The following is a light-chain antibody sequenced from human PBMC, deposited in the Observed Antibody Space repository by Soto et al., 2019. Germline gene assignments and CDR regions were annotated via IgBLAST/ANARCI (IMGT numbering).Light chain of an antibody. V-gene: IGLV2-14*03. CDR1: SSDVGAYNY. CDR2: DVS. CDR3: SSYTYSSTLV. Sequence: QCALTQPASVSGSPGQSISISCTGTSSDVGAYNYVSWYQQHPGKAPKLMIYDVSSRPSGVSNRFSGSKSGNTASLTISGLQAEDEADYYCSSYTYSSTLVFGGGTKVTVL. J-gene: IGLJ3*02.